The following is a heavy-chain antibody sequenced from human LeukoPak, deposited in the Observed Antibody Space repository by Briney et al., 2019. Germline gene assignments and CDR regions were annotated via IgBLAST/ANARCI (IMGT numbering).Heavy chain of an antibody. D-gene: IGHD3-22*01. Sequence: GGSLRLSRAASGFTFSSYAMSWVRQAPGKGLEWVSAISGSGGSTYYADSVKGRFTISRDNSKNTLYLQMNSLRAEDTAVYYCAKVGITMIVVVITGYFDYWGQGTLVTVSS. J-gene: IGHJ4*02. V-gene: IGHV3-23*01. CDR3: AKVGITMIVVVITGYFDY. CDR1: GFTFSSYA. CDR2: ISGSGGST.